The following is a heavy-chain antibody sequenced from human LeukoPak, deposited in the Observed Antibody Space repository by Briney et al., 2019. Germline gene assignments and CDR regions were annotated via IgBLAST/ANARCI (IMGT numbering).Heavy chain of an antibody. V-gene: IGHV1-69*10. Sequence: GASVKVSCKASGGTFSSYAISWVRQAPGQGLEWMGGIIPILGIANYAQKFQGRVTITADKSTSTAYMELSSLRSEDTAVYYCARSRLPSGSYTGAHAFDIWGQGTMVTVSS. CDR2: IIPILGIA. CDR1: GGTFSSYA. D-gene: IGHD1-26*01. CDR3: ARSRLPSGSYTGAHAFDI. J-gene: IGHJ3*02.